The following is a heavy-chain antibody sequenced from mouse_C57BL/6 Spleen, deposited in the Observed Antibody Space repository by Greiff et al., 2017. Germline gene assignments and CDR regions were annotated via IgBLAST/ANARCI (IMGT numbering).Heavy chain of an antibody. Sequence: QVQLKQPGAELVKPGASVKLSCKASGYTFTSYWMHWVKQRPGQGLEWIGMIHPNSGSTNYNEKFKSKATLTVDKSSSTAYMQLSSLTSEDSAVYSCARSYYSSYWYIDVWGTGTTVTVSS. CDR2: IHPNSGST. J-gene: IGHJ1*03. CDR3: ARSYYSSYWYIDV. V-gene: IGHV1-64*01. CDR1: GYTFTSYW. D-gene: IGHD2-5*01.